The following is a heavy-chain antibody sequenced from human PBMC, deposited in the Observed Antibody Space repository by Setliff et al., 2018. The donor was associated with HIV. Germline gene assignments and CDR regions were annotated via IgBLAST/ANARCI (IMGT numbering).Heavy chain of an antibody. CDR3: AREPCSGGSCYSGYFDY. CDR1: GFTVSSNY. J-gene: IGHJ4*03. CDR2: IYSGGDT. Sequence: GGSLRLSCAASGFTVSSNYMSWVRQAPGKGLEWVSLIYSGGDTYYADSVKGRFTISRDNSKNMLYLQMNNLRADDTAVYYCAREPCSGGSCYSGYFDYWGQGTLVTDSS. V-gene: IGHV3-66*02. D-gene: IGHD2-15*01.